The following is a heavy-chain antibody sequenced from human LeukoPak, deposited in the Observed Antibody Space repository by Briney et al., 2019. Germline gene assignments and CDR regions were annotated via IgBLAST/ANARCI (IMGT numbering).Heavy chain of an antibody. V-gene: IGHV3-9*01. CDR2: ISWNSGSI. D-gene: IGHD2-2*02. CDR1: GFTFDDYA. CDR3: AKEAGGYCSSTSCYSNSGFDY. Sequence: GGPLRLSCAASGFTFDDYAMHWVRQAPEKGLEWVSGISWNSGSIGYADSVKGRFTISRDNAKNSLYLQMNSLRAEDTALYYCAKEAGGYCSSTSCYSNSGFDYWGQGTLVTVSS. J-gene: IGHJ4*02.